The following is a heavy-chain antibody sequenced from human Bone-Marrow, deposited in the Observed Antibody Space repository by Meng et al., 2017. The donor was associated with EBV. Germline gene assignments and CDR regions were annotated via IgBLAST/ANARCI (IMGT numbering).Heavy chain of an antibody. CDR3: ARDRGSYGSGSYYNVGWLDT. CDR2: IFDRWNT. Sequence: RLKRKESGSVVVTPSETLSLTCSVSGGSIGSSTYYWAWIRQSPGRGLEWIGTIFDRWNTFYNPSLKSRVTISADTSKSQFSLYLNSVTAADTAVYFCARDRGSYGSGSYYNVGWLDTWGQGTLVTVSS. J-gene: IGHJ5*02. CDR1: GGSIGSSTYY. D-gene: IGHD3-10*01. V-gene: IGHV4-39*06.